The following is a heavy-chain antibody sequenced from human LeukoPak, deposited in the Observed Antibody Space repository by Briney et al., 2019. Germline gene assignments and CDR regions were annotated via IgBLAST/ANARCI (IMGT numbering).Heavy chain of an antibody. CDR1: GGSISSGGYS. D-gene: IGHD1-14*01. V-gene: IGHV4-30-2*01. CDR3: ARQIYTGGYFDY. CDR2: IYHSGST. Sequence: SETLSLTCTVSGGSISSGGYSWSWIRQPPGKGLEWIGYIYHSGSTYYNPSLKSRVTISVDRSKNQFSPKLSSVTAADTAVYYCARQIYTGGYFDYWGQGTLVTVSS. J-gene: IGHJ4*02.